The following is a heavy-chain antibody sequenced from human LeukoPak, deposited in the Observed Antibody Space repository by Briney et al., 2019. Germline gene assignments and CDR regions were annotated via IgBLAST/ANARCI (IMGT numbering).Heavy chain of an antibody. Sequence: GGSLRLSCAASGFTVSSNYMSWVRQAPGKGLEWVSVIYSGGSTYYADSVKGRFTISRDNSKNTLYLQMNSLRAEDTAVYYCAREYYYDSSGSSSLDYWGQGTLVTVSS. CDR3: AREYYYDSSGSSSLDY. J-gene: IGHJ4*02. D-gene: IGHD3-22*01. V-gene: IGHV3-66*01. CDR1: GFTVSSNY. CDR2: IYSGGST.